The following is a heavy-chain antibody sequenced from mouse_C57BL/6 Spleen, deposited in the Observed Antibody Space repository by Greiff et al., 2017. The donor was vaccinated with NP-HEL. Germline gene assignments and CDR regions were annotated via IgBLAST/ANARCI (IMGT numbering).Heavy chain of an antibody. Sequence: EVQLQQSGPVLVKPGASVKMSCKASGYTFTDYYMNWVKQSHGKSLEWIGVINPYNGGTSYNQKFKGKATLTVYKSSSTAYMELNSLTSEDSAVYYCARSSTGTGAMDYWGQGTSVTVSS. CDR2: INPYNGGT. CDR3: ARSSTGTGAMDY. V-gene: IGHV1-19*01. J-gene: IGHJ4*01. D-gene: IGHD4-1*02. CDR1: GYTFTDYY.